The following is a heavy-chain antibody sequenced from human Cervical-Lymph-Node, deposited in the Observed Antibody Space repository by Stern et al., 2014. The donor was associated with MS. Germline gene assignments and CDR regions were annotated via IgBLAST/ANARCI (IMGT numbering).Heavy chain of an antibody. CDR1: GFTFSDYY. J-gene: IGHJ4*02. CDR3: ARDLSYYDSSGYSIAPFDY. D-gene: IGHD3-22*01. V-gene: IGHV3-11*01. Sequence: QLVQSGGGLVKPGGSLRLSCAASGFTFSDYYMSWIRQAPGKGLEWVSYISSSGSTIYYADSVKGRFTISRDNAKNSLYLQMNSLRAEDTAVYYCARDLSYYDSSGYSIAPFDYWGQGTLVTVSS. CDR2: ISSSGSTI.